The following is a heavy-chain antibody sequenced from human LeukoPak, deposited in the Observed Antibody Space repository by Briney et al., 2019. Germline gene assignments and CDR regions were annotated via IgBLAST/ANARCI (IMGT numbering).Heavy chain of an antibody. V-gene: IGHV3-33*01. CDR1: GFTFSSYG. Sequence: GGSLRLSCAASGFTFSSYGMHWVRQAPRKGLEWVAVIWYDGSNKYYADSVKGRFTISRDNSKNTLYLQMNSLRAEDTAVYYCARMSYYYYYYGMDVWGQGTTVTVSS. D-gene: IGHD1-26*01. CDR3: ARMSYYYYYYGMDV. J-gene: IGHJ6*02. CDR2: IWYDGSNK.